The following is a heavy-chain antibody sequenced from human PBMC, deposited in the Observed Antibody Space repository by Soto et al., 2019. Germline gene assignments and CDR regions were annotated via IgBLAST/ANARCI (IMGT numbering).Heavy chain of an antibody. Sequence: ASVKVSCKASGGTFSSYAISWVRQTPGQGLEWMGGIIPIFGTANYAQKFQGRVTITADESTSTAYMELSSLRSEDTAVYYCARDDNYYDSSGYYYARDWYFDLWGRGTLVTVSS. D-gene: IGHD3-22*01. CDR3: ARDDNYYDSSGYYYARDWYFDL. CDR2: IIPIFGTA. J-gene: IGHJ2*01. CDR1: GGTFSSYA. V-gene: IGHV1-69*13.